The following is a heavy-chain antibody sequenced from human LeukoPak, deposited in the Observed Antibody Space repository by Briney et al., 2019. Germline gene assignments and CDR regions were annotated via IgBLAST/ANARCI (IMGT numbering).Heavy chain of an antibody. D-gene: IGHD4-11*01. CDR1: GGSISSSSYY. J-gene: IGHJ4*02. V-gene: IGHV4-39*07. Sequence: SETLSLTCTVSGGSISSSSYYWGWIRQPPGKGLEWIGSIYYSGSTYYNPSLKSRVTISVDTSKNQFSLKLSSVTAADTAVYYCARGVVYSNYVLRPLDYWGQGTLVTVSS. CDR2: IYYSGST. CDR3: ARGVVYSNYVLRPLDY.